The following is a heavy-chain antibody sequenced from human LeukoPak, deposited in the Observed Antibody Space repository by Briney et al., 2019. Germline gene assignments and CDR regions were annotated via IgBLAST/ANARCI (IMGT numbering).Heavy chain of an antibody. CDR3: AKGGPYDMIVVVITTSIDY. V-gene: IGHV3-30*18. CDR1: GFTFSSYG. J-gene: IGHJ4*02. D-gene: IGHD3-22*01. CDR2: ISYDGSNK. Sequence: GRSLRLSCAASGFTFSSYGMHWARQAPGKGLEWVAVISYDGSNKYYADSVKGRFTISRHNSKNTLYLQMNSLRAEDTAVYYCAKGGPYDMIVVVITTSIDYWGQGTLVTVSS.